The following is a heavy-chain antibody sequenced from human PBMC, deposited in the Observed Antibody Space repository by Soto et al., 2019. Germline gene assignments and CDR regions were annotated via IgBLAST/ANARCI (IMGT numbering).Heavy chain of an antibody. J-gene: IGHJ6*02. CDR2: ISGSGGST. D-gene: IGHD2-2*01. CDR1: GFTFSSYA. Sequence: EVQLLESGGGLVQPGGSLRLSCAASGFTFSSYAMSWVRQAPGKGLEWVSAISGSGGSTYYADSVKGRFTISRDNSKNTLYLQMNSLRAEDTAVYYCAKDPPSSYQLLFADTDVWGQGTTVTVSS. CDR3: AKDPPSSYQLLFADTDV. V-gene: IGHV3-23*01.